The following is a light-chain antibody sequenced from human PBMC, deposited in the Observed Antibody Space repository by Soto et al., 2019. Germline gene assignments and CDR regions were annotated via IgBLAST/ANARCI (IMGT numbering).Light chain of an antibody. J-gene: IGLJ1*01. CDR2: SDN. V-gene: IGLV1-44*01. CDR1: SSNIGSNT. Sequence: QSVLTQSPSASGTPGQRVTISCSGSSSNIGSNTVNWYRQLPGTAPKLLIYSDNQRPSGVPDRFSGSKSGTSASLAISGLQSEDEADYYCAAWDDSLNGYVFASGTKVTVL. CDR3: AAWDDSLNGYV.